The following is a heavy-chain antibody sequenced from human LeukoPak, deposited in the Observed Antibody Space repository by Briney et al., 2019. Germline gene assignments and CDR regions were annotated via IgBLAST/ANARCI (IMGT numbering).Heavy chain of an antibody. J-gene: IGHJ6*02. V-gene: IGHV3-30*18. CDR3: AKDRSTVTVSSNYYYYYGMDV. CDR1: GFAFSRYG. CDR2: ISYDGRDK. D-gene: IGHD4-17*01. Sequence: PGGSLRLSCVASGFAFSRYGMHWVRQAPGKGLEWVAVISYDGRDKYYIDSVRGRFTISRDNSKNTLYLQMNSLRAEDTAVYYCAKDRSTVTVSSNYYYYYGMDVWGQGTTVTVSS.